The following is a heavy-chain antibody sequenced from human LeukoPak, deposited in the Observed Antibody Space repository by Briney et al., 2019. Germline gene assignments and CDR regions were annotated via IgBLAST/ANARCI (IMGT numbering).Heavy chain of an antibody. J-gene: IGHJ4*02. D-gene: IGHD6-13*01. V-gene: IGHV1-18*01. Sequence: ASVKVSCKASGYTFTSYGISWVRQAPGQGLEWMGWISAYNVNTNYAQKLQGRVTMTTDTSTSTAYMELRSLRSDDTAVYYCARDRIGSWYAKRQAGYFDYWGQGTLVTVSS. CDR2: ISAYNVNT. CDR3: ARDRIGSWYAKRQAGYFDY. CDR1: GYTFTSYG.